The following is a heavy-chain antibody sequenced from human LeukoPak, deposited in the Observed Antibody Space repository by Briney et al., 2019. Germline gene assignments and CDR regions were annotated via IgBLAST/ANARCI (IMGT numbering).Heavy chain of an antibody. CDR3: ARHSDVVGAI. D-gene: IGHD3-16*01. CDR2: IYPRDSDT. CDR1: GYTFTHQW. Sequence: GESLKNSCEASGYTFTHQWIGWVRQMPGTGLEWVGIIYPRDSDTIYSPSFQGHVTISADTSINTAYLEWRSLEASDTAMYYCARHSDVVGAIWGQGTQVTVSS. V-gene: IGHV5-51*01. J-gene: IGHJ4*02.